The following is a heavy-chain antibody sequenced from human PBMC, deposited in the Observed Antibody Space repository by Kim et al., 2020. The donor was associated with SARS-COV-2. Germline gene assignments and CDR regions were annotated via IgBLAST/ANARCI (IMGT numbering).Heavy chain of an antibody. CDR3: ASDGAWHTSNRFLDY. J-gene: IGHJ4*02. CDR2: ISGSGTGV. V-gene: IGHV3-48*03. D-gene: IGHD2-2*01. CDR1: GFSFSDYE. Sequence: GGSLRLSCAASGFSFSDYEINWVRQAPGKGLEWISHISGSGTGVFYADSVEGRFTISRDNAKNSVYLQVNSLRAEDTAFYYCASDGAWHTSNRFLDYWGQGDLVIVSS.